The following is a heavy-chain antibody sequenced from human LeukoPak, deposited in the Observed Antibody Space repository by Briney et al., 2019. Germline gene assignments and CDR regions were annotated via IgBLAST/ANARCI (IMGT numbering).Heavy chain of an antibody. V-gene: IGHV4-39*01. CDR3: AKSGGYGLIDY. J-gene: IGHJ4*02. CDR1: GGSISSSSYY. D-gene: IGHD1-26*01. CDR2: IYYSGST. Sequence: SETLSLTCTVSGGSISSSSYYWGWIRQPPGKGLEWIGSIYYSGSTYYNVSLQSRVTISIDTSKNQFSLRLNSVTAADTAMYYCAKSGGYGLIDYWGQGTLVTVSS.